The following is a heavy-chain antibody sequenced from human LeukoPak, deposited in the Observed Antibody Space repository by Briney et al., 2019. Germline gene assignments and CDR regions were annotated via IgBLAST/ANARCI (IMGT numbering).Heavy chain of an antibody. D-gene: IGHD6-19*01. CDR3: ARRQWRQGDDAFDI. CDR1: GFTFSSYA. CDR2: IYSGGST. J-gene: IGHJ3*02. Sequence: PGGSLRLSCAASGFTFSSYAMSWVRQAPGKGLEWVSVIYSGGSTYYADSVKGRFTISRDNSKNTLYLQMNSLRAEDTAVYYCARRQWRQGDDAFDIWGQGTMVTVSS. V-gene: IGHV3-66*01.